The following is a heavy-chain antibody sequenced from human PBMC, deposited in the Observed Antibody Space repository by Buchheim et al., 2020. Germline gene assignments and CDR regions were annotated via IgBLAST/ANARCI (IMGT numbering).Heavy chain of an antibody. CDR3: ARGDTRDY. Sequence: EVQLVESGGGFVQPGGSLRLSCAASGFTFSSYEMNWFRQAPGKGLEWLSHFSSVVSTIYYADSVKGRFTISRDNVKKTLYLQMNSLRAEDTAVDYCARGDTRDYWGQGTL. V-gene: IGHV3-48*03. J-gene: IGHJ4*02. CDR2: FSSVVSTI. CDR1: GFTFSSYE.